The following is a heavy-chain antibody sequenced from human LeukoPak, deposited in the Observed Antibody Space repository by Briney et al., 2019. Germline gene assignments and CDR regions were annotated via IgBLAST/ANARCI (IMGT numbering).Heavy chain of an antibody. Sequence: GGSLRLSCAASGFTFSTYNMNWVRQAPGKGLEWVSSISSSSVYIYYADSLKGRFTISRDNSKNSLYLQMNSLRAEDTAVYHCARADDYHRFDYWGQGTLVTVSS. J-gene: IGHJ4*02. CDR3: ARADDYHRFDY. CDR2: ISSSSVYI. CDR1: GFTFSTYN. D-gene: IGHD5-12*01. V-gene: IGHV3-21*01.